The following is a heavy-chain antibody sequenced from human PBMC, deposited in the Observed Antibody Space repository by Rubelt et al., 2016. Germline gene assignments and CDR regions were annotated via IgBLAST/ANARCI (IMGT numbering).Heavy chain of an antibody. V-gene: IGHV3-74*01. CDR3: ARDNTMGRFDP. CDR2: INSDGSST. D-gene: IGHD5-24*01. CDR1: GFTFSYD. Sequence: EVQLVESGGGLVQPGGSLRLSCGASGFTFSYDVSWVRQAPGKGLEWVSRINSDGSSTSYADSVKGRFTISRDNAKNTLYLQMNSLRAEDTAVYYCARDNTMGRFDPWGQGTLVTVSS. J-gene: IGHJ5*02.